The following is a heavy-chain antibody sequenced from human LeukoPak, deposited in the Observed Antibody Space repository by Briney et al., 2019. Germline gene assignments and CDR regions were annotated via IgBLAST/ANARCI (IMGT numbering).Heavy chain of an antibody. CDR3: ARDRAVANIGQLSPFHY. CDR1: GFPFSSYG. J-gene: IGHJ4*02. Sequence: GGSLRLSCAASGFPFSSYGMHWVRQAPGKGLEWLSFITTNGNSIYYADSVRGRFTISRDDAKNSLYLQINSLRAEDTAVYYCARDRAVANIGQLSPFHYCGQGTLVTVPS. V-gene: IGHV3-48*03. CDR2: ITTNGNSI. D-gene: IGHD6-19*01.